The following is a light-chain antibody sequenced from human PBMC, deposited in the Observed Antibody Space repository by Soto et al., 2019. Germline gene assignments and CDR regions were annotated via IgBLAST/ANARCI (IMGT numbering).Light chain of an antibody. Sequence: IQLTQSPSSLSASVGDRVTITCRASQDISSSLGWYQQKPGKAPKLLIYAASILQSRVPSRFSGSGFGTDFTLTISSLQAEDFASYCCQQLRSYPSTFGGGTKVEIK. J-gene: IGKJ4*01. CDR2: AAS. CDR1: QDISSS. V-gene: IGKV1-9*01. CDR3: QQLRSYPST.